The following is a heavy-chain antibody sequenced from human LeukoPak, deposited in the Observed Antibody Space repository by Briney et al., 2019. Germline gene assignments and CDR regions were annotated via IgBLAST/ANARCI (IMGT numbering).Heavy chain of an antibody. Sequence: GSSVTVSCTASGGTFSSYAISWVRQAPGQGLEWMGRIIPILGIANYAQKFQGRVTITADKSTSTAYMELSSLRSEDTAVYYCARDLQVTMNPEWGQGTLVTVSS. CDR1: GGTFSSYA. D-gene: IGHD3-22*01. CDR3: ARDLQVTMNPE. J-gene: IGHJ4*02. CDR2: IIPILGIA. V-gene: IGHV1-69*04.